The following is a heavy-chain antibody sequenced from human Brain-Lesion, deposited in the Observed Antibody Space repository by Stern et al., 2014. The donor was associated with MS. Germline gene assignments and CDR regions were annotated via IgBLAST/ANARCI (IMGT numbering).Heavy chain of an antibody. V-gene: IGHV4-39*01. Sequence: VQLVQSGSGLVKPSATLSLTCTVSGGSISRSTYYWGWIRQPPGEGLEWIGSMYYSGSTFYTPSVKSRFTISEDPSKNQFSLKLSSVTAADTAVYYCARLTGVVDYWGQGTLVTVSS. J-gene: IGHJ4*02. CDR2: MYYSGST. CDR1: GGSISRSTYY. D-gene: IGHD7-27*01. CDR3: ARLTGVVDY.